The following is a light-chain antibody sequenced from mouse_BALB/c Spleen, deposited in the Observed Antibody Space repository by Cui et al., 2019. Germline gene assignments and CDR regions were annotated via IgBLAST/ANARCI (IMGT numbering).Light chain of an antibody. CDR2: AAT. V-gene: IGKV12-46*01. J-gene: IGKJ2*01. Sequence: DLQMTQSPASLSVSVGETVTITCRASENIYSNLAWDQQKQGKSPQLLVYAATNLADGVPSRFSGSGSGTQYSLKINSLQSEDFGSYYCQHFWGTPYTFGGGTKLEIK. CDR3: QHFWGTPYT. CDR1: ENIYSN.